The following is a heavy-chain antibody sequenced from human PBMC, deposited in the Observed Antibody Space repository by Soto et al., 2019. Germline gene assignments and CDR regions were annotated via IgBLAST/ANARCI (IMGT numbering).Heavy chain of an antibody. CDR1: GGTFSSYA. V-gene: IGHV1-69*01. D-gene: IGHD6-13*01. CDR3: ARDFGYSSSWYFDY. J-gene: IGHJ4*02. CDR2: IIPIFGTA. Sequence: QVQLVQSGAEVKKPGSSVNVSCKASGGTFSSYAISWVRQAPGQGLEWMGGIIPIFGTANYAQKFQGRVTITADESTSTAYMELSSLRSEDTAVYYCARDFGYSSSWYFDYWGQGTLVTVSS.